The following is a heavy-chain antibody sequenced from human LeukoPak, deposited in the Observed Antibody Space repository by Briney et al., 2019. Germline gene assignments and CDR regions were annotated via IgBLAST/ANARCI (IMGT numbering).Heavy chain of an antibody. V-gene: IGHV1-69*05. CDR1: GGTLTTYA. CDR3: AGPTDYAFEY. CDR2: INPIFATT. J-gene: IGHJ4*02. D-gene: IGHD4-17*01. Sequence: ASVKVSCKASGGTLTTYAISWVRQAPGQGLAWMGGINPIFATTKYAQKFQGRLTIVTDESTNMAYMELSSLRSEDTAVYYCAGPTDYAFEYWGQGTLVTVSS.